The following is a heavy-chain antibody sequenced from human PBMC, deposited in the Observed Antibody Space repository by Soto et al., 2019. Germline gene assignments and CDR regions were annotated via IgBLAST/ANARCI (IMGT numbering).Heavy chain of an antibody. J-gene: IGHJ4*01. CDR2: ISHDGSKR. D-gene: IGHD3-22*01. V-gene: IGHV3-30*18. Sequence: PGGSLRLSCEVSGFTFSDFGLDWVRQDPGKGLEWVAIISHDGSKRFYADSVKGRFTISRDNSKNTLYLQMSSLRPEDTALYYCAKTATYVDGYDNTGYSSEDYWGHGTLVTVSS. CDR1: GFTFSDFG. CDR3: AKTATYVDGYDNTGYSSEDY.